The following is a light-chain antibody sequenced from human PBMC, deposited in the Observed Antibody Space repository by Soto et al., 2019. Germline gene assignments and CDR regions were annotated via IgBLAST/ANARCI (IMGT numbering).Light chain of an antibody. CDR2: LNNDGSY. CDR3: ISYTSDDVRYV. J-gene: IGLJ1*01. V-gene: IGLV4-69*01. CDR1: SGHSSYS. Sequence: QSVLTQPPSASASLGASVKFTCTLSSGHSSYSVAWHQRQPEKGPRYLMKLNNDGSYSKGDGVPDRFSGSSSGAERYLTISSLQPDDEADYYCISYTSDDVRYVFGTGTKLTVL.